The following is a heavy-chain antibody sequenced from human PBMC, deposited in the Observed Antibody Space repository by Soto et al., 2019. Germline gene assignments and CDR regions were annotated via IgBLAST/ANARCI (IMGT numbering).Heavy chain of an antibody. CDR2: IHYNGNT. CDR1: GDSISSYS. V-gene: IGHV4-59*01. CDR3: ARAYYGSGSHFDP. D-gene: IGHD3-10*01. J-gene: IGHJ5*02. Sequence: SETLSLTCTVSGDSISSYSWSWIRQPPGKGLEWIGNIHYNGNTKYSPSLKSRVTMSVDTSKNHFSLKLISVTAADTAVYYCARAYYGSGSHFDPWGQGTLVTVSS.